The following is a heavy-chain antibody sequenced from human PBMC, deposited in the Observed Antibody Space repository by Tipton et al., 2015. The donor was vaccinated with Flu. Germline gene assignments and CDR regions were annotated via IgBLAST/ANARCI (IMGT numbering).Heavy chain of an antibody. CDR2: INWNGGST. CDR3: ARGGGFGELLQN. D-gene: IGHD3-10*01. CDR1: GFTFDDYG. J-gene: IGHJ4*02. Sequence: CAASGFTFDDYGMSWVRQAPGKGLEWVSGINWNGGSTGYADSVKGRFTISRDNAKNSLYLQMNSLRAEDTALYHCARGGGFGELLQNWGQGTLVTVSS. V-gene: IGHV3-20*01.